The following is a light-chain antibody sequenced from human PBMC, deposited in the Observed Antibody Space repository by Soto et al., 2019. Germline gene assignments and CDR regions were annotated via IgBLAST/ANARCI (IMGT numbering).Light chain of an antibody. CDR3: QQYYSYPLT. V-gene: IGKV1-8*01. CDR2: AAS. Sequence: AIRMTQSPSSFSASTGDRVTITCRASQGISSYLAWYQQKPGKAHKLMIYAASTLQSGVPSRFSGSVSGTDFTLTISCLQSEDFATYYCQQYYSYPLTVGGGTKVEIK. J-gene: IGKJ4*01. CDR1: QGISSY.